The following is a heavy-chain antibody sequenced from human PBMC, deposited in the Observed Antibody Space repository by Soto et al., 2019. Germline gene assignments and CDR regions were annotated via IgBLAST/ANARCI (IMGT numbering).Heavy chain of an antibody. D-gene: IGHD2-2*02. V-gene: IGHV3-30*03. CDR3: AREVFEVVPTPIRAYSHGMDV. CDR2: ISYDGSNK. J-gene: IGHJ6*02. CDR1: GFTFSSYG. Sequence: GGSLRLSCAASGFTFSSYGMHWVRQAPGKGLEWVAVISYDGSNKYYADSVKGRFTISRDNSKNTLYLQMNSLSVEDTAVYYCAREVFEVVPTPIRAYSHGMDVWGQGTTVTVSS.